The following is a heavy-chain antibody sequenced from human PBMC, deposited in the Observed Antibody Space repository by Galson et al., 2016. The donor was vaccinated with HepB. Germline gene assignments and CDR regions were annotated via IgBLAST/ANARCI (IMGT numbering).Heavy chain of an antibody. CDR2: VSYDGHTK. CDR1: GFTFSSFA. D-gene: IGHD2-8*02. Sequence: SLRLSCAASGFTFSSFAMHWVRQTPVKGLEWVAVVSYDGHTKYYTDSVKGRFTISRDNSNNALYLQMNSLRADDTAVYYCARDKTGGRPDYFDDWGQGTLVTVSS. V-gene: IGHV3-30*04. J-gene: IGHJ4*02. CDR3: ARDKTGGRPDYFDD.